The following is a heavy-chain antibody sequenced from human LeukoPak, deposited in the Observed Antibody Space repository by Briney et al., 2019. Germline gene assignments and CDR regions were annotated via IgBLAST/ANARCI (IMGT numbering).Heavy chain of an antibody. Sequence: GSSVKVSCKVSGDTFRSNAVSWVRQGPRQGLEWMGGIIPIFGITNYAQKFQGRITVTADKSTSTAYMELSSLRSEDTAVYYCARDLKRGYSSGRYSWGTGSSNDYWGQGTLVTVSS. V-gene: IGHV1-69*17. CDR3: ARDLKRGYSSGRYSWGTGSSNDY. J-gene: IGHJ4*02. CDR1: GDTFRSNA. D-gene: IGHD6-19*01. CDR2: IIPIFGIT.